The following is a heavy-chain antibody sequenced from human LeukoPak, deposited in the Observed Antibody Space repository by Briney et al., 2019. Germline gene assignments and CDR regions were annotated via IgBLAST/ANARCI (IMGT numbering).Heavy chain of an antibody. CDR1: GYTFTAQY. Sequence: GASVKVSCKASGYTFTAQYMHWVRQAPGQGLEWMGWINPNNGDTKYAQSFLGRVTMTRDTSTTTAYMELSSLRSDDTAVYFCASYPRSVSKPPFDYWGQGTLVTVSS. CDR2: INPNNGDT. D-gene: IGHD3-3*02. CDR3: ASYPRSVSKPPFDY. V-gene: IGHV1-2*02. J-gene: IGHJ4*02.